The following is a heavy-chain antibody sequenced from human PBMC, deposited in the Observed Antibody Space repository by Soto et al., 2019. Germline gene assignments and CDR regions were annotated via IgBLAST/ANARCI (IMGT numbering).Heavy chain of an antibody. J-gene: IGHJ3*02. D-gene: IGHD3-16*02. CDR2: LSSSGSTI. CDR3: ARYRDAFDI. V-gene: IGHV3-48*03. Sequence: GGSMRLSCAASGFTFSSYEMNWVRHAPGKGLERVSYLSSSGSTINYADSVKGRFTISRDNSEISLYLQMNSLRAEDPAVYYCARYRDAFDIWGQGTMVTVSS. CDR1: GFTFSSYE.